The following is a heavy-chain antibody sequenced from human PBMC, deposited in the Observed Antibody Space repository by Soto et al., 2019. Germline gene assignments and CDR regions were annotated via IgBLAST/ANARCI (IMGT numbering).Heavy chain of an antibody. Sequence: EVQLVESGGGLVQPGGSLRLPCAASGFTFRNYDMHWVRQGTGKGLEWVSGISAAGDPDYADSVEGRFTISRENAQNSFFLQMNSLRVGDTAVYYCARTDRDFYGLDFWGQGTTVIVSS. CDR2: ISAAGDP. CDR3: ARTDRDFYGLDF. V-gene: IGHV3-13*05. CDR1: GFTFRNYD. J-gene: IGHJ6*02.